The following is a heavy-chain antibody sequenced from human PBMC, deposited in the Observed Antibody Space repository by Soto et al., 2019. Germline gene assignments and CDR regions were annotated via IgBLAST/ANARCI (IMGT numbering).Heavy chain of an antibody. Sequence: GGSLRLSCAASGFTVSSNYMSWVRQAPGKGLEWVGRIKSKTDGGTTDYAAPVKGRFTISRDDSKNTLYLQMNSLKTEDTAVYYCSHTLVATIDYWGQGTLVTVSS. D-gene: IGHD5-12*01. V-gene: IGHV3-15*01. CDR1: GFTVSSNY. CDR3: SHTLVATIDY. J-gene: IGHJ4*02. CDR2: IKSKTDGGTT.